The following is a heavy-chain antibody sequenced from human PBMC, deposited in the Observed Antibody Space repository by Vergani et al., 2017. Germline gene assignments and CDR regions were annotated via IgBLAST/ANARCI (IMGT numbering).Heavy chain of an antibody. CDR2: IYHSGGA. CDR3: ARTKSFILRYFHWAL. Sequence: QLHLQESGPGLVKPSETLSLTCTVSGGSITSSSYYWGWIRQPPGKGLEWIGNIYHSGGAYYNPSLKGRVTISVATSKNQFSLEVTSVTAADTAIYFCARTKSFILRYFHWALWGQGTLVTVSS. D-gene: IGHD3-9*01. V-gene: IGHV4-39*01. CDR1: GGSITSSSYY. J-gene: IGHJ1*01.